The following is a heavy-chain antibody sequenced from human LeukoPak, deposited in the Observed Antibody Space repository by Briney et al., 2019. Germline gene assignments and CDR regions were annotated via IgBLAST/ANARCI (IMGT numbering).Heavy chain of an antibody. J-gene: IGHJ5*02. D-gene: IGHD4-17*01. CDR1: GGPISSGDYY. Sequence: PSQTLSLTCTVSGGPISSGDYYWSWIRQPPGKGLEWIGYIYYSGSNYYNTSLKSRVTISVDTSKNQFSLKLNSVTAADTAVYYCARDKLATVTTGWFDPWGQGALVTVSS. CDR2: IYYSGSN. CDR3: ARDKLATVTTGWFDP. V-gene: IGHV4-30-4*01.